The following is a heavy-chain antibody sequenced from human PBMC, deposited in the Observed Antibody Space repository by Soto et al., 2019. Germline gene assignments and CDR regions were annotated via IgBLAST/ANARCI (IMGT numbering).Heavy chain of an antibody. Sequence: SVKVSCKASGGTFSSYAISWVRQAPGQGLEWMGGIIPIFGTANYAQKFQGRVTITADESTSTAYMELSSLRSEDTAVYYCARDPSASTWPQDYYYYGMYVWGQGTTVTISS. J-gene: IGHJ6*02. CDR1: GGTFSSYA. D-gene: IGHD4-4*01. CDR3: ARDPSASTWPQDYYYYGMYV. CDR2: IIPIFGTA. V-gene: IGHV1-69*13.